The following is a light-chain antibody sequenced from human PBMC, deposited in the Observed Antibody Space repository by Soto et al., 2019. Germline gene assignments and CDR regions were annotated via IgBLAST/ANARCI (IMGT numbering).Light chain of an antibody. CDR2: GNT. Sequence: QSVLTQPPSVSGAPGQRVTISCTGTSFNIGADYDVHWYQQLPGTAPKLLIYGNTNRPSGVPDRFSGSKSGTSASLAITGLQAEDEADYYCQSYASSLSGCVFGTGTKRTVL. J-gene: IGLJ1*01. CDR3: QSYASSLSGCV. V-gene: IGLV1-40*01. CDR1: SFNIGADYD.